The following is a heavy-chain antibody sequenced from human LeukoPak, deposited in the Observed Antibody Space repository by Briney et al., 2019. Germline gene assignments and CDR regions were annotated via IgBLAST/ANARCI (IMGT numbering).Heavy chain of an antibody. Sequence: PSETLSLTCTVSGGSVSSSSYYWGWIRQPPGKGLEWIGSIYYSGSTYYNPSLKSRVTISVDTSKNQFSLKLSSMTAADTAVYYCARAVVVPAADDAFDVWGQGTMVTVSS. V-gene: IGHV4-39*07. D-gene: IGHD2-2*01. J-gene: IGHJ3*01. CDR2: IYYSGST. CDR3: ARAVVVPAADDAFDV. CDR1: GGSVSSSSYY.